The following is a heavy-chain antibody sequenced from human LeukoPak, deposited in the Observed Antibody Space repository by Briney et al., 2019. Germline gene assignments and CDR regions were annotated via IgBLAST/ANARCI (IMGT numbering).Heavy chain of an antibody. CDR2: INHSGST. V-gene: IGHV4-34*01. J-gene: IGHJ5*02. CDR1: GGSFSGYY. Sequence: PSETLSLTRAVYGGSFSGYYWSWIRQPPGKGLEWIGEINHSGSTNYNPSLKSRVTISVDTSKNQFSLKLSSVTAADTAVYYCARGMQLVRYNWFDPWGQGTLVTVSS. CDR3: ARGMQLVRYNWFDP. D-gene: IGHD6-6*01.